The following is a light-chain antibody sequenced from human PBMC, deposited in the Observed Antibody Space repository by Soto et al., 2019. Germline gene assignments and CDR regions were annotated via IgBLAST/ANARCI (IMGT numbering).Light chain of an antibody. V-gene: IGKV3-20*01. J-gene: IGKJ5*01. CDR2: DAS. CDR1: QSVSGF. CDR3: QQYSSSPRT. Sequence: EIVLTQSPATLSLSPGERSTLSFMASQSVSGFLGWYQQKPGQAPRLLIYDASNRATGIPDRFSGSGSGTDFSLTISRLEPEDFAVYHCQQYSSSPRTFGQGTRLEIK.